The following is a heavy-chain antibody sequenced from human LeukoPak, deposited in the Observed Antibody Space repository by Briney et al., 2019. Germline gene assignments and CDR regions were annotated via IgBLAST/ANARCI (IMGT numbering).Heavy chain of an antibody. V-gene: IGHV1-18*01. CDR3: AGTSSTSCYDFDY. D-gene: IGHD2-2*01. J-gene: IGHJ4*02. Sequence: ASVKVSCKASGGTFSSYAISWVRQAPGQGLEWMGWISAYNGNTNYAQKLQGRVTMTTDTSTSTAYMELRSLRSDDTAVYYCAGTSSTSCYDFDYWGQGTLVTVSS. CDR2: ISAYNGNT. CDR1: GGTFSSYA.